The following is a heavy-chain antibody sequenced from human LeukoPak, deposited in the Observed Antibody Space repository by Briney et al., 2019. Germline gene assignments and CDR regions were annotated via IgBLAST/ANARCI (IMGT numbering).Heavy chain of an antibody. V-gene: IGHV3-48*04. CDR3: ARVVRVFRGSYFPFDI. CDR2: ISSSSSTI. J-gene: IGHJ3*02. D-gene: IGHD1-26*01. CDR1: GFTFSSYS. Sequence: GGSLRLSCAASGFTFSSYSMNWVRQAPGKGLEWVSYISSSSSTIYYADSVKGRFTISRDNAKNSLYLQMNSLRAEDTAVYYCARVVRVFRGSYFPFDIWGQGTMVTVSS.